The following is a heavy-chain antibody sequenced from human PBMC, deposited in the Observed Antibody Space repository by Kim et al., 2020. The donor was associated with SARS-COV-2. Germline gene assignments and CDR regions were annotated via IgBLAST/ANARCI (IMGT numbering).Heavy chain of an antibody. J-gene: IGHJ5*02. D-gene: IGHD3-16*02. CDR2: T. CDR3: ARVDARSLIFHL. V-gene: IGHV4-4*01. Sequence: TSANPSLKSRVTMSLDKSTNQFSLRLSSVTAANTAVYSCARVDARSLIFHLWGQGTLVTVSS.